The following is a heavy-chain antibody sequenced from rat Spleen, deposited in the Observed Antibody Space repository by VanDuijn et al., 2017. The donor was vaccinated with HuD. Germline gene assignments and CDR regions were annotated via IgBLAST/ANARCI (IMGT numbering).Heavy chain of an antibody. D-gene: IGHD1-1*01. V-gene: IGHV5S13*01. CDR1: GFTFSDYY. CDR2: ISTGGGYT. J-gene: IGHJ2*01. CDR3: ARHPISTVSYYFDY. Sequence: EVQLVESDGGLVQPGRSLKLSCAASGFTFSDYYMAWVRQAPTKGLEWVASISTGGGYTYYRDSVKGRFTISRDNAKNTQYLQMDSLRSEDTATYYCARHPISTVSYYFDYWGQGVTVTVSS.